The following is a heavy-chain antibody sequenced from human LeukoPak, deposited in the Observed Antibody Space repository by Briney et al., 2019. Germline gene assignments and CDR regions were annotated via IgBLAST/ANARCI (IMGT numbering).Heavy chain of an antibody. CDR3: ARSSTTYYYFDF. D-gene: IGHD2-2*01. CDR1: GYTFTDYY. J-gene: IGHJ4*02. Sequence: ASVKVSCKASGYTFTDYYIHWVRQAPGQGLEWMGRINPTSGGTTSAQKFRGRVTMTRGTSINTAYMELSRLRSDDTAVFYCARSSTTYYYFDFWGQGALVTVSS. CDR2: INPTSGGT. V-gene: IGHV1-2*06.